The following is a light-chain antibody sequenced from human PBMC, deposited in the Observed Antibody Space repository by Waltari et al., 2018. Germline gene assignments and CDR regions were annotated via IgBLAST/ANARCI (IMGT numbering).Light chain of an antibody. V-gene: IGLV1-47*01. CDR1: SFNIGGNY. Sequence: QTVLTQPPSVSGTPGQRVTISCSGSSFNIGGNYVYWFQQLPGTAPKLLIYRNDERPSGVPDRNSGSKSGTSASLAISGLRSEDEAHYYCAAWDDSLSASLFGGGTKLTVL. CDR2: RND. CDR3: AAWDDSLSASL. J-gene: IGLJ3*02.